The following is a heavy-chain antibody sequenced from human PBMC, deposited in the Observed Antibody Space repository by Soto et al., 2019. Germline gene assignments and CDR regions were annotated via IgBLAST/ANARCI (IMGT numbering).Heavy chain of an antibody. Sequence: EVQLVESGGGLIQPGGSLRLSCVASGFTVSTYYMSWVRQAPGKGLEWVSIIYSGGTTYYADSVKGRFTISRDNSKNTVYLPMNSLRAEDTALYYCARTSSSRGNNFPYYAMAVWGQGTTVTVSS. CDR1: GFTVSTYY. V-gene: IGHV3-53*01. CDR2: IYSGGTT. J-gene: IGHJ6*01. CDR3: ARTSSSRGNNFPYYAMAV. D-gene: IGHD6-13*01.